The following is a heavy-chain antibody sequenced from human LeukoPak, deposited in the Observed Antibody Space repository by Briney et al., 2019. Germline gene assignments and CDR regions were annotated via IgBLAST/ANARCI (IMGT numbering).Heavy chain of an antibody. CDR1: EFTFSSYA. CDR3: AKDCPSEWQQLPDYDAFDI. J-gene: IGHJ3*02. V-gene: IGHV3-23*01. D-gene: IGHD6-13*01. Sequence: PGGSLRLSCAASEFTFSSYAMNWVRQAPGKGLEWVSAISGSGSNTYYADSVKGRFTISRDNSKNTLYLQMKSLRADDTAVYYCAKDCPSEWQQLPDYDAFDIWGQGTMVTVSS. CDR2: ISGSGSNT.